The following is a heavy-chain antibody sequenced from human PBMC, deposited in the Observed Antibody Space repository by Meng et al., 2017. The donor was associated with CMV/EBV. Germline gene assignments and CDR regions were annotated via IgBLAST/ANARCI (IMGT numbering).Heavy chain of an antibody. D-gene: IGHD1-26*01. V-gene: IGHV4-4*02. J-gene: IGHJ4*02. CDR3: ASEVGATTAFDY. Sequence: TCAVSGGSISSSNWWSWVRRPPGKGLGWIGEIYHSGSTNYNPSLKSRVTISVDKSKNQFSLKLSSVTAADTAVYYCASEVGATTAFDYWGQGTLVTVSS. CDR2: IYHSGST. CDR1: GGSISSSNW.